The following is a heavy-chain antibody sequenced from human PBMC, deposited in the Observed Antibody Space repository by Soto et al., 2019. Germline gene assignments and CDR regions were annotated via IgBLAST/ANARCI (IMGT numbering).Heavy chain of an antibody. Sequence: GESLTISCKGSGYSFINYCINWVRQMPDKGLEWMGIIDPSDSYTSYSPSFQGHVTISIDKSINTAYLQWSSLKASDTAMYYCARSEDLASATTGWTYWGQGTLVTVSS. D-gene: IGHD1-26*01. CDR3: ARSEDLASATTGWTY. CDR2: IDPSDSYT. V-gene: IGHV5-10-1*01. J-gene: IGHJ4*02. CDR1: GYSFINYC.